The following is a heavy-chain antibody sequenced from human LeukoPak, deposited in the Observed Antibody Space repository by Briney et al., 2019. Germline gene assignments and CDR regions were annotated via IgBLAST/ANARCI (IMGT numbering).Heavy chain of an antibody. V-gene: IGHV4-59*01. D-gene: IGHD2-2*01. J-gene: IGHJ6*03. CDR2: IYYSGST. CDR1: GGSISSYY. Sequence: SETLSLTCTVSGGSISSYYWSWIRQPPGKGLEWIGYIYYSGSTNYNPSLKSRVTISVDTSKNQFSLKLSSVTAADTAVYYCARDIVVVPAAITSDYYYYHMDVWGKGTTVTVSS. CDR3: ARDIVVVPAAITSDYYYYHMDV.